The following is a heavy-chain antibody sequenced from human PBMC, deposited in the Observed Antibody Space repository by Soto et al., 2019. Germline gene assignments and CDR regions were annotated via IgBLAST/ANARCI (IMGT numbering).Heavy chain of an antibody. J-gene: IGHJ4*02. Sequence: SLRLSCAASGFTFSSYGMHWVRQAPGKGLEWVAVISYDGSNKYYADSVKGRLTISRDNSKNTLYLQMNSLRAEDTSVYYCAKGTGTMIVEVITDQWGQGTLVTVSS. D-gene: IGHD3-22*01. CDR1: GFTFSSYG. V-gene: IGHV3-30*18. CDR2: ISYDGSNK. CDR3: AKGTGTMIVEVITDQ.